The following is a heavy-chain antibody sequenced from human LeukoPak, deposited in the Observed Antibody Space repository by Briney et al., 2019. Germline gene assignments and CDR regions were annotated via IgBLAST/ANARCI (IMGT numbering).Heavy chain of an antibody. Sequence: GESLRISCQGSGYSFSNYWIGWVRQMPGKGLEWMGNIYPGGSETRYSPSFQGQVTISVDKSTTTAYLQWSRLKASDTAVYYCARLTSVTLPFDFWGQGTLVTVSS. CDR1: GYSFSNYW. CDR3: ARLTSVTLPFDF. CDR2: IYPGGSET. J-gene: IGHJ4*02. V-gene: IGHV5-51*01. D-gene: IGHD4-17*01.